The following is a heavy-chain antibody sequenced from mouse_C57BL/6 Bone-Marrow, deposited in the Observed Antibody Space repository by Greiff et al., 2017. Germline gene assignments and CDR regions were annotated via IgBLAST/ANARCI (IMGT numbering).Heavy chain of an antibody. CDR2: SYPGSGNT. Sequence: LVEPGASVKISCKASGYTFTDYYINWVKQRPGQGLEWIGWSYPGSGNTKYNEKFKGKATLTVDTSSSTAYMQLSSLTSEDSAVYFCARLTQYFDVWGTGTTVTVSS. CDR1: GYTFTDYY. V-gene: IGHV1-84*01. J-gene: IGHJ1*03. CDR3: ARLTQYFDV.